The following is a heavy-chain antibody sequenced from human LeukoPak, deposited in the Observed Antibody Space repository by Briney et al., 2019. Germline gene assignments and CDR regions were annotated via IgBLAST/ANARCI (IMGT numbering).Heavy chain of an antibody. J-gene: IGHJ3*02. CDR2: IVVGSGNT. CDR3: AAQYSSNWNDAFDI. CDR1: GVTFITSA. Sequence: SVKVSCKASGVTFITSAMQWVRQARGQRLEWIGWIVVGSGNTNYAQKFQERVTITRDMSTSTAYMELSSLRSEDTAVYYCAAQYSSNWNDAFDIRGQGTLVTVSS. D-gene: IGHD6-13*01. V-gene: IGHV1-58*02.